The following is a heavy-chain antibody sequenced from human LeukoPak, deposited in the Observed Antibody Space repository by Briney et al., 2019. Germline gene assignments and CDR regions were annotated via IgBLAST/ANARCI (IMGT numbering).Heavy chain of an antibody. D-gene: IGHD2-2*02. CDR3: ARDQYCSSTSGYTGGFTSYYYYYMDV. Sequence: SETLSLTCTVSGGSISSYYWSWIRQPAGKGLEWIGRIYTSGSTNYNPSLKSRVTMSVDTSKNQFSLKLSSVTAADTAVYYCARDQYCSSTSGYTGGFTSYYYYYMDVWGKGTTVTVSS. J-gene: IGHJ6*03. CDR2: IYTSGST. CDR1: GGSISSYY. V-gene: IGHV4-4*07.